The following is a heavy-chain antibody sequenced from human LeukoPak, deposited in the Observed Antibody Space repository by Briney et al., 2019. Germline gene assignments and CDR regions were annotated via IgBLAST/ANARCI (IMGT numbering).Heavy chain of an antibody. CDR3: VKGGQRYDFWRFDY. J-gene: IGHJ4*02. Sequence: GGSLRLSCTASGFTFGDYVMNWVRQAPGKGLEWVSSTSGSGGSTYYADSVKGRSTISRDNAKNTLFLQVNSLRADDTAIYYCVKGGQRYDFWRFDYWGQGTLVTVSS. V-gene: IGHV3-23*01. CDR2: TSGSGGST. D-gene: IGHD3-3*01. CDR1: GFTFGDYV.